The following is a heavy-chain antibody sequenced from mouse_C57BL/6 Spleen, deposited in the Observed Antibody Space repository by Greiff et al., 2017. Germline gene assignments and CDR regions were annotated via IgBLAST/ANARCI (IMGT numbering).Heavy chain of an antibody. V-gene: IGHV1-26*01. Sequence: VQLQQSGPELVKPGASVKISCKASGYTFTDYYMNWVKQSHGKSLEWIGDINPNNGGTSYNQKFKGKATLTVDQSSSTAYMELRSLTSEDSAVYYCARTDTTEYYFDYWGQGTTLTVSS. CDR1: GYTFTDYY. D-gene: IGHD1-1*01. CDR3: ARTDTTEYYFDY. CDR2: INPNNGGT. J-gene: IGHJ2*01.